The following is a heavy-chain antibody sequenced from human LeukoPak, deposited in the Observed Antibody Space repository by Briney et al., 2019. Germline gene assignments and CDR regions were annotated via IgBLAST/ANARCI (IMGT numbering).Heavy chain of an antibody. CDR2: ITSSTI. V-gene: IGHV3-48*01. Sequence: GGSLRLSCAASGFIFSSYNFNWVRQAPGKGLEWISYITSSTIYYADSVKGRFTIPRDNAKNSLYLQMNSLRAEDTAVYYCARDGRLQLWSHFDYWGQGTLVTVSS. CDR3: ARDGRLQLWSHFDY. CDR1: GFIFSSYN. J-gene: IGHJ4*02. D-gene: IGHD1-1*01.